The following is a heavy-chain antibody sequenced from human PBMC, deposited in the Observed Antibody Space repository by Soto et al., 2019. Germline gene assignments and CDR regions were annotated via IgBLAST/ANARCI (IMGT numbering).Heavy chain of an antibody. D-gene: IGHD6-19*01. CDR3: ARDQEVAVTGYGMDV. Sequence: GGSLRLSCAASGFTFSSYGMHWVRQAPGKGLEWVAVIWYDGSNKYYADSVKGRFTISRDNSKNTLYLQMNSLRAEDTAVYYCARDQEVAVTGYGMDVWGQGTTVNVSS. CDR2: IWYDGSNK. V-gene: IGHV3-33*01. CDR1: GFTFSSYG. J-gene: IGHJ6*02.